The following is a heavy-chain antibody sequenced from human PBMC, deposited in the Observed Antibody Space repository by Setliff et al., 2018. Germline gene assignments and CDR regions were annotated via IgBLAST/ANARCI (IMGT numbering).Heavy chain of an antibody. CDR1: GGTFSSYG. Sequence: ASVKVSCKASGGTFSSYGVSWVRQAPEQGLEWMGGINPIFGTANYAQKFQGRLTVTTDESTNTAYMELSSLSSEDTAVYYCAREGGDGDSSGYYPPLDYWGQGTLVTVS. CDR3: AREGGDGDSSGYYPPLDY. CDR2: INPIFGTA. J-gene: IGHJ4*02. V-gene: IGHV1-69*05. D-gene: IGHD3-22*01.